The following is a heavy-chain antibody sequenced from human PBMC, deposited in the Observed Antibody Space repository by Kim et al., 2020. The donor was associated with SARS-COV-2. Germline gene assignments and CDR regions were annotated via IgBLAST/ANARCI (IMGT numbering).Heavy chain of an antibody. D-gene: IGHD2-8*01. CDR1: GFAFNGQA. V-gene: IGHV3-23*03. Sequence: GGSLRLSCAGSGFAFNGQALSWVRQAPGKGLEWVSIIYSGGYSFHYTDSVKGRFTISRDDSKNTVSLEMTSLRVEDTAVYYCAKGAGALIDFWGRGTLVTVSS. CDR3: AKGAGALIDF. CDR2: IYSGGYSF. J-gene: IGHJ4*02.